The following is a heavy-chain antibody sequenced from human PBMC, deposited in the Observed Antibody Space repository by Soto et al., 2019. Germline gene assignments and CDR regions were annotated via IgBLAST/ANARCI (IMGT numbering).Heavy chain of an antibody. CDR3: ARQYYDSSGYLPYYFDY. D-gene: IGHD3-22*01. CDR2: IYYSGST. V-gene: IGHV4-39*01. CDR1: GGSISSSSYY. J-gene: IGHJ4*02. Sequence: PSETLSLTCTVSGGSISSSSYYWGWIRQPPGKGLEWIGSIYYSGSTYYNPSLKSRVTISVDTSKNQFSLKLSSVTAADTAVYYCARQYYDSSGYLPYYFDYWGQGTLVTAPQ.